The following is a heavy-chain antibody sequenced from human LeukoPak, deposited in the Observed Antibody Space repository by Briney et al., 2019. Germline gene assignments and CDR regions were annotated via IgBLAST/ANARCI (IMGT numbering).Heavy chain of an antibody. J-gene: IGHJ6*02. CDR2: ISSSSSYI. Sequence: GGSLRLSCAASGFTFSSYAMNWVRQAPGKGLEWVSSISSSSSYIYYADSVKGRFTISRDNADNSLYLQMNSLRSEDTAVYYCAREYSSSSGYYGMDVWGQGTTVTVSS. D-gene: IGHD6-6*01. V-gene: IGHV3-21*01. CDR1: GFTFSSYA. CDR3: AREYSSSSGYYGMDV.